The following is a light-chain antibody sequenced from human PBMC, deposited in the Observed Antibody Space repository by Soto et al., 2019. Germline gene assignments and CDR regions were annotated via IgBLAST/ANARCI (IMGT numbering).Light chain of an antibody. J-gene: IGKJ1*01. Sequence: EIVMTQSPATLSLSPGERATLSCRAIQSVNSNLAWYQQKPGQAPRLLIYGASRRATGIPAPSSGSRSRTESPLTITSMQSEDLAVYYCQQYHRWPRTCGQGTQV. CDR3: QQYHRWPRT. CDR2: GAS. V-gene: IGKV3-15*01. CDR1: QSVNSN.